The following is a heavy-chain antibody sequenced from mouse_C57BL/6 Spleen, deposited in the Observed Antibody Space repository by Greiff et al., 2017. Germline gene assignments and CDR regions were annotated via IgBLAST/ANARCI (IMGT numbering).Heavy chain of an antibody. V-gene: IGHV1-18*01. CDR3: ARGDYYGPYYAMDY. D-gene: IGHD1-1*01. Sequence: VQLQQSGPELVKPGASVKIPCKASGYTFTDYNMDWVKQSHGKSLEWIGDINPNNGGTIYNQKFKGKATLTVDKSSSTAYMELRSLTSEDTAVYYCARGDYYGPYYAMDYWGQGTSVTVSS. CDR1: GYTFTDYN. J-gene: IGHJ4*01. CDR2: INPNNGGT.